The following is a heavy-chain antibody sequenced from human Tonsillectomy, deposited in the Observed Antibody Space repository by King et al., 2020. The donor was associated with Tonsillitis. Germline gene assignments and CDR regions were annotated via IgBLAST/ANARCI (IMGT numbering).Heavy chain of an antibody. J-gene: IGHJ3*02. V-gene: IGHV3-73*02. CDR3: TRRRDDYDSSGRNDAFDI. D-gene: IGHD3-22*01. CDR1: GFTFSGSA. Sequence: VQLVESGGGLVQPGGSLKLSCAASGFTFSGSAMHWVRQASGKGLEWVGRIRSKANNYATAYAASVKGRFTISRDDSKNTAYLQMNSLKNEDTAVYSCTRRRDDYDSSGRNDAFDIWGQGTMVTVSS. CDR2: IRSKANNYAT.